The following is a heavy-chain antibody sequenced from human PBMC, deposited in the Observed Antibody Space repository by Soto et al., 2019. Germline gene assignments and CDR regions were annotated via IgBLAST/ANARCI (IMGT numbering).Heavy chain of an antibody. CDR2: ITAENGNT. CDR1: GYSFTSYG. V-gene: IGHV1-18*04. Sequence: QIQLVQSGAEVKKPGASVKVSCKASGYSFTSYGITWVRQAPGQGPEWLGWITAENGNTNYAQEFQGRSTMTTDTSTNTAFMELRGLRSDDTAVYYCARVVLEWLPTSGFDYWGQGTLVTVSS. CDR3: ARVVLEWLPTSGFDY. D-gene: IGHD5-12*01. J-gene: IGHJ4*02.